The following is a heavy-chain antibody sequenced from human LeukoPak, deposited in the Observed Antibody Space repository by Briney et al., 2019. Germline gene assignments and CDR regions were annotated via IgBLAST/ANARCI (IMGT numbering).Heavy chain of an antibody. D-gene: IGHD3-10*01. V-gene: IGHV4-30-2*01. CDR3: ARARALYYYGSGNWFDP. CDR2: IYHSGST. Sequence: SETLSLTCGVSGGAISSGGYSWSWIRQPPGKGLEWIGYIYHSGSTYYNPSLKSRVTISVDRSKNHFSLKLSSVTAADTAVYYCARARALYYYGSGNWFDPWGQGTLVTVSS. J-gene: IGHJ5*02. CDR1: GGAISSGGYS.